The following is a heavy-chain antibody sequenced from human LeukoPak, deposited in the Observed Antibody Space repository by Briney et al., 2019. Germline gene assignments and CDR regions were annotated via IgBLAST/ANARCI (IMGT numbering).Heavy chain of an antibody. J-gene: IGHJ4*02. CDR2: IYHNGST. CDR1: GYSISSGYY. V-gene: IGHV4-38-2*02. D-gene: IGHD3-3*01. CDR3: ATDFWSGTNIIDY. Sequence: SETLSLTCTVSGYSISSGYYWGWIRQPPGKGLEWIGNIYHNGSTDYNPSLTSRVTIAVDTSKNQFSLKLSSVTAADTAVYYCATDFWSGTNIIDYWGQGTLVTVSA.